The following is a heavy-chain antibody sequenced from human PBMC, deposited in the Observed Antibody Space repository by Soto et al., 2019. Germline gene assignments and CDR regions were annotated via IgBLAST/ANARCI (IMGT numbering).Heavy chain of an antibody. V-gene: IGHV1-3*01. CDR2: INAGNGNT. J-gene: IGHJ5*02. CDR3: ARRSATNNWFDP. D-gene: IGHD4-17*01. CDR1: GYTFTSYA. Sequence: GASVKVSCKASGYTFTSYAMHWVRQAPGQRLEWMGWINAGNGNTKYSQKFQGRVTITRDTSASTAYMELSSLRSEDTAVYYCARRSATNNWFDPWGQGTLVTVSS.